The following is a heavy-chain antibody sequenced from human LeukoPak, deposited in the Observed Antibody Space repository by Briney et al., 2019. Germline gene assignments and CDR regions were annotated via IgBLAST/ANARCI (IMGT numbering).Heavy chain of an antibody. Sequence: SETLSLTCTVSGGSISSNSFYWAWIRQPPGKGLEWIGSISYSGNTYYNPSLKSRFTISVDTSENQFSLKLGSVTAADTAVYYCARGRYTYGNAFDYWGQGALVTVSS. CDR2: ISYSGNT. D-gene: IGHD5-18*01. V-gene: IGHV4-39*07. J-gene: IGHJ4*02. CDR3: ARGRYTYGNAFDY. CDR1: GGSISSNSFY.